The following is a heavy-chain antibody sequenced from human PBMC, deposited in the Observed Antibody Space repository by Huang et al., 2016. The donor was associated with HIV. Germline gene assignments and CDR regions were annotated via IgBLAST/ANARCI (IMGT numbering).Heavy chain of an antibody. D-gene: IGHD3-3*01. V-gene: IGHV4-34*02. CDR1: GASFTTYF. Sequence: QVRLEQWGEGVVKPSDTLSLTCAVYGASFTTYFWSWIRQSPVKGLQWIWEIKPGGPSNCNPVFQSRVIMSVDTPKNQFSLSLRDMTAADAAIYYCARLPTPSYYDTWSLSPVEEDFFYFNMDLWGRGTPVIVSS. J-gene: IGHJ6*03. CDR2: IKPGGPS. CDR3: ARLPTPSYYDTWSLSPVEEDFFYFNMDL.